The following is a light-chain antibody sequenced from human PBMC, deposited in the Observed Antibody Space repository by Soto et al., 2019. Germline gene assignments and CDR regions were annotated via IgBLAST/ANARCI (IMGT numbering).Light chain of an antibody. Sequence: EIVMTQSPATLSVSPGESATLSCRASQSVSSNLAWYQQKPGQAPRLLIYGASTRATGIPARFSGRGSATEFTLTISSLQPEDCAVYYCQQCNDWPHTFGQGTKLEI. CDR3: QQCNDWPHT. CDR1: QSVSSN. CDR2: GAS. J-gene: IGKJ2*01. V-gene: IGKV3-15*01.